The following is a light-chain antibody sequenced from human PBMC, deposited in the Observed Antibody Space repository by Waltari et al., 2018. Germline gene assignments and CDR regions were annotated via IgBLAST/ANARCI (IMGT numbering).Light chain of an antibody. CDR3: CSYAGSRIVV. J-gene: IGLJ2*01. Sequence: QSALTQPASVSGSPGQSIPIACTGTSSDVGNYNLVSWYQHHPGKVPKLMIYEVTKRPSGISNRFSGSKSGNTASLTISGLQAEDEGDYYCCSYAGSRIVVFGGGTKMTVL. V-gene: IGLV2-23*02. CDR1: SSDVGNYNL. CDR2: EVT.